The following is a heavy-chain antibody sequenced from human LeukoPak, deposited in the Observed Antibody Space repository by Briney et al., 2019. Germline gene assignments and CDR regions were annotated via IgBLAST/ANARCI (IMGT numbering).Heavy chain of an antibody. CDR2: INRSGST. Sequence: SETLSHTCAVYGGSLSYYYWSWIRQPPEKGREWIGEINRSGSTNYNPSLKSRVSISVDTSKNQFSLKLSSVTAADTAVYYCARGGFYCGDDCYVDYWGQGTLVTVSS. D-gene: IGHD2-21*02. V-gene: IGHV4-34*01. J-gene: IGHJ4*02. CDR3: ARGGFYCGDDCYVDY. CDR1: GGSLSYYY.